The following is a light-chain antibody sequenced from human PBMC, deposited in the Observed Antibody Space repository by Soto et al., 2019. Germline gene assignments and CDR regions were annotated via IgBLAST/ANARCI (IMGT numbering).Light chain of an antibody. J-gene: IGKJ5*01. CDR1: QSVSSY. V-gene: IGKV3-11*01. Sequence: LTHSPATLSLSPGERATLSCRASQSVSSYLAWYQQKPGQAPRLLIYDASNRATGIPARFSGSGSGTDFTLTISSLEPEDFAVYYCQQRSNWPPITFGQGTRLE. CDR2: DAS. CDR3: QQRSNWPPIT.